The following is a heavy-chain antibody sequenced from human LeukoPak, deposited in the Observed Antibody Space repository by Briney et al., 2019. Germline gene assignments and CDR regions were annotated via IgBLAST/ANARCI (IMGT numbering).Heavy chain of an antibody. V-gene: IGHV3-30-3*01. J-gene: IGHJ5*02. D-gene: IGHD2-2*01. CDR2: ISYDGSNK. Sequence: SGGSLRLSCAASGFTFSSYAMHWVRQAPGKGLEWVAVISYDGSNKYYADSVKGRFTISRDNSKNTLYLQMNSLRAEDTAVYYCARADLSIVVVPAWFDPWGQGTLVTVSS. CDR1: GFTFSSYA. CDR3: ARADLSIVVVPAWFDP.